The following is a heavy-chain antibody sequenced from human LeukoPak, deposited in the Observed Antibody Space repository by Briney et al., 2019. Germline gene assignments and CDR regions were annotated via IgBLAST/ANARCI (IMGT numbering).Heavy chain of an antibody. V-gene: IGHV1-69*01. CDR2: IIPIFGTA. Sequence: SVKVSCKASGGTFSSYAISWVRQAPGQGLEWMGGIIPIFGTAKYAQRFQGRVTITADESTTTAYMEVSSLRSEDTAVYYCAREDRSAWGHYFDYWGQGTLVTVSS. CDR1: GGTFSSYA. D-gene: IGHD3-22*01. CDR3: AREDRSAWGHYFDY. J-gene: IGHJ4*02.